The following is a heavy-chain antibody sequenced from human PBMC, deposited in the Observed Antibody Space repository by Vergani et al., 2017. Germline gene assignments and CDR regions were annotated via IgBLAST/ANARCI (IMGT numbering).Heavy chain of an antibody. D-gene: IGHD1-1*01. Sequence: QMQLRESGPGPVQPSETLSLTRPVSGASIAGSKFYSGWISQSAGKGMEWIGNIYYSGTSYFNPSLKSRVTISVARPKNQISMKLTSVTAADTAVYYCVRLQLERRGSDGAFDFWGPGTLVTVSS. CDR1: GASIAGSKFY. V-gene: IGHV4-39*01. CDR2: IYYSGTS. J-gene: IGHJ3*01. CDR3: VRLQLERRGSDGAFDF.